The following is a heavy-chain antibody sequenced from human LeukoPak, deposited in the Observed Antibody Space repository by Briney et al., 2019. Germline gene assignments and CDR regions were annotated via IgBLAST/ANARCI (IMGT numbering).Heavy chain of an antibody. CDR2: ISGSGGTT. CDR3: AKGPLPRITGTAPFDY. V-gene: IGHV3-23*01. D-gene: IGHD1-7*01. Sequence: GGSLRLSCAASGFTFSNYGMSWARQAPGKGLEWVSAISGSGGTTYYADSVKGRFTISRDNSKNTLYLQMNSLRAEDTAVYYCAKGPLPRITGTAPFDYWGQGTLVTVSS. CDR1: GFTFSNYG. J-gene: IGHJ4*02.